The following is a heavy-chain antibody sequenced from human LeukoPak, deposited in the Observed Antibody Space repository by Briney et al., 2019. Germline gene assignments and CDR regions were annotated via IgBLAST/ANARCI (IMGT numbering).Heavy chain of an antibody. CDR2: MNPKSGNT. V-gene: IGHV1-8*01. CDR1: GYTFTNYD. J-gene: IGHJ4*02. CDR3: ARDAPPHSSGWYAPGYYFDF. Sequence: GASVKVSCKTSGYTFTNYDINWVRQATGQGLEWMGWMNPKSGNTGSAQRFQGRVTLTRDTSISTAYMELSSLRSEDTAVYYCARDAPPHSSGWYAPGYYFDFWGQGALVTVSS. D-gene: IGHD6-19*01.